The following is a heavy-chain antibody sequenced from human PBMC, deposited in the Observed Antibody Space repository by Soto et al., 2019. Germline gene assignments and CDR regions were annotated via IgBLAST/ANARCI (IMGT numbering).Heavy chain of an antibody. J-gene: IGHJ4*02. CDR1: GYTFTSYG. CDR3: ARGSGSSSSPFPVY. CDR2: ISANNGDT. D-gene: IGHD6-6*01. V-gene: IGHV1-18*04. Sequence: GASVKVSCKASGYTFTSYGVTWVRQAPGQGLEWMGWISANNGDTNYAPKLQGRVTMTTDTSTSTAYMEVRSLTSADTAVYYCARGSGSSSSPFPVYWGQGTLVTVSS.